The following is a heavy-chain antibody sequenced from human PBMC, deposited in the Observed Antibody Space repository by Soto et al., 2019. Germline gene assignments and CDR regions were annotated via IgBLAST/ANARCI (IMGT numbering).Heavy chain of an antibody. CDR3: AKVKYYYDSTGYYYFFDY. V-gene: IGHV3-23*01. Sequence: EVQLLESGGGLVQPGGSLRLSCAASGFTFSSYAMSWVRQAPGKGLEWVSAISGSGGSTYYADSVKGRFTISRDNSKDTLYLQMNSLRADDTAVYYCAKVKYYYDSTGYYYFFDYWGQGTLVTVSS. D-gene: IGHD3-22*01. J-gene: IGHJ4*02. CDR1: GFTFSSYA. CDR2: ISGSGGST.